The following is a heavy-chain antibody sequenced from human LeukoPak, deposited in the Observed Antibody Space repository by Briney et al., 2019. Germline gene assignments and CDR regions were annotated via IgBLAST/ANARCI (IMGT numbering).Heavy chain of an antibody. CDR1: GFTFSSYS. Sequence: PGGSLRLSCAASGFTFSSYSMNWVRQAPGKGLEWVSSISSSSSYIYYADSVKGRFTISRDNAMNSLYLQMNSLRAEDTAVYYCARDGDYYGSGSYSNFDYWGQGTLVTVSS. V-gene: IGHV3-21*01. J-gene: IGHJ4*02. CDR3: ARDGDYYGSGSYSNFDY. D-gene: IGHD3-10*01. CDR2: ISSSSSYI.